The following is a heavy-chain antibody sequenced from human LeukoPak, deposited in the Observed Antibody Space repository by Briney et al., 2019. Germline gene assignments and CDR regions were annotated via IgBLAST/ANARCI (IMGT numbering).Heavy chain of an antibody. Sequence: GGSLRLSCAASGFTVSSNYMSWVRQAPGKGLEWVSDIYSGGSPHYADSVKGRFTISRHNSKNTLYLEMNSLRAEDTAVYYCASSSGWYGDAFDIWGQGTMVTVSS. J-gene: IGHJ3*02. CDR1: GFTVSSNY. CDR3: ASSSGWYGDAFDI. V-gene: IGHV3-53*04. D-gene: IGHD6-19*01. CDR2: IYSGGSP.